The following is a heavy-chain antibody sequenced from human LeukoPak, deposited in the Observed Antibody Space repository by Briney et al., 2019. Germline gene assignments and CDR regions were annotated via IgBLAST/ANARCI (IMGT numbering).Heavy chain of an antibody. J-gene: IGHJ4*02. CDR3: ARHGTPLRYGSGNYYKGAPFDY. D-gene: IGHD3-10*01. V-gene: IGHV4-4*07. Sequence: PSETLSLTCTVSGVSISSYYWSWIRPPAGKGLEWIGHLYTSGSTNYNPSLKSRVTMSVDTSKNQFSLKLSSVTAGDTAVYYCARHGTPLRYGSGNYYKGAPFDYWGQGTLVTVSS. CDR1: GVSISSYY. CDR2: LYTSGST.